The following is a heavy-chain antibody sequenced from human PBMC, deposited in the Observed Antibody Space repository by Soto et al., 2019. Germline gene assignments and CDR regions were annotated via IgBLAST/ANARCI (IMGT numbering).Heavy chain of an antibody. CDR3: ARSNYGDHGAQLDH. CDR1: DGSVSSGAYY. D-gene: IGHD4-17*01. J-gene: IGHJ4*02. V-gene: IGHV4-31*03. Sequence: QVQLQESGPGLVKPSQNLSLTCTVSDGSVSSGAYYWNWIRQHPGKGLEWIGYIRYSGNTYYNPSLKSRATISLDTCKNQLSLMLSSVTAADTAVYYCARSNYGDHGAQLDHWGQGTPVTVAS. CDR2: IRYSGNT.